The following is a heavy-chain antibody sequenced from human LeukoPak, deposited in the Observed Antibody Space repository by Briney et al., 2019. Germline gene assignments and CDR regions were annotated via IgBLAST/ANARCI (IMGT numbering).Heavy chain of an antibody. CDR1: GGSFSGYY. V-gene: IGHV4-34*01. J-gene: IGHJ4*02. D-gene: IGHD3-3*01. Sequence: SETLSLTCAVYGGSFSGYYWSWIRQPPGKGLEWIGEINHSGSTNYNPSLKSRVTISVDTSKNQFSLKLSSVTAADTAVYYCAKDRTYYDFWSGYSFYFDYWGQGTLVTVSS. CDR2: INHSGST. CDR3: AKDRTYYDFWSGYSFYFDY.